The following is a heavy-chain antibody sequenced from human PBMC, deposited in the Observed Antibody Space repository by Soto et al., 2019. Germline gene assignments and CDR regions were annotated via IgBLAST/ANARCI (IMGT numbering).Heavy chain of an antibody. V-gene: IGHV3-7*01. CDR3: ATGRYCSGGSCYIDY. D-gene: IGHD2-15*01. CDR2: IKQDGSEE. CDR1: GFTFSSYW. J-gene: IGHJ4*02. Sequence: HPGGSLRLSCAASGFTFSSYWMSWVRQAPGKGLEWVANIKQDGSEEYYVDSVKGRFTISRDNAKNSLYLQMNSLRAEDTAVYYCATGRYCSGGSCYIDYWGQGTLVTVSS.